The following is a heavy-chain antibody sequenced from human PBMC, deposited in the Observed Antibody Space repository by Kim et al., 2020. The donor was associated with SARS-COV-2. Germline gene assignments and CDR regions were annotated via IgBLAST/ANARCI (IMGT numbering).Heavy chain of an antibody. V-gene: IGHV4-59*08. Sequence: NPSLKRRVPISVGTSKNHFSRKLSRGTAADTAVYYCARLSGDYYYGMDVWGQGTTVTVSS. D-gene: IGHD3-10*01. CDR3: ARLSGDYYYGMDV. J-gene: IGHJ6*02.